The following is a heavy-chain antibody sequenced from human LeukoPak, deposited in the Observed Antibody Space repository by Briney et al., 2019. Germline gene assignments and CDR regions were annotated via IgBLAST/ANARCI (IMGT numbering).Heavy chain of an antibody. CDR2: ISSSSSYI. J-gene: IGHJ1*01. V-gene: IGHV3-21*01. Sequence: GGSLRLSCAASGFTFSSYSMNWVRQAPGKGLEWVSSISSSSSYIYYADSVKGRFTISRDNAKNSLYLQMNSLRAEDTAVYYCARGPDWLSHGILYFQHWGQGTLVTVSS. CDR3: ARGPDWLSHGILYFQH. CDR1: GFTFSSYS. D-gene: IGHD3-9*01.